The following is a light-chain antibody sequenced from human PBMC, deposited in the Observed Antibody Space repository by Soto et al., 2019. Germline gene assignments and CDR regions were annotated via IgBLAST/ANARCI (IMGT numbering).Light chain of an antibody. CDR3: ETCDSNTLWV. CDR2: LEGSGSY. CDR1: SGHSSYI. J-gene: IGLJ2*01. Sequence: QSVLTQSSSASASLGSSVKLTCTLSSGHSSYIIAWHQQQPGKAPRYLMKLEGSGSYNKGSGVPDRFSGSSSGADRYLTISILQSEDEADYYCETCDSNTLWVFGGGTKVTVL. V-gene: IGLV4-60*03.